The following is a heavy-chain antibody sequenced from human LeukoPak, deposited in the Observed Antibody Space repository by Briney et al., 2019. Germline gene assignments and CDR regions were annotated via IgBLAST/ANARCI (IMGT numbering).Heavy chain of an antibody. Sequence: SETLSLTCTVSGGSISSYHWSWIRQPPGKGLEWIGYIFHSGTTNYNPSLKSRVTISIDTSKNQFSLKLSSVTAADTAVYYCAGGLKWLSFDSWGQGTLVTVSS. CDR2: IFHSGTT. J-gene: IGHJ4*02. V-gene: IGHV4-59*01. CDR3: AGGLKWLSFDS. CDR1: GGSISSYH. D-gene: IGHD6-19*01.